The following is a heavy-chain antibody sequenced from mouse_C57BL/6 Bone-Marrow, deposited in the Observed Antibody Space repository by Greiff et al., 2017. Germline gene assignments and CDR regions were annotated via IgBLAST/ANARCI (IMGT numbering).Heavy chain of an antibody. CDR1: GISITTGNYR. Sequence: DVQLQESGPGLVKPSQTVFLTCTVTGISITTGNYRWSWIRQFPGNKLEWIGYIYYSGTITYNPSLTSRTTITRDTPKNQFFLEMNSLTAEDTATYYCARLITFLRYFDVWGTGTTVTVSS. D-gene: IGHD1-1*01. CDR2: IYYSGTI. CDR3: ARLITFLRYFDV. J-gene: IGHJ1*03. V-gene: IGHV3-5*01.